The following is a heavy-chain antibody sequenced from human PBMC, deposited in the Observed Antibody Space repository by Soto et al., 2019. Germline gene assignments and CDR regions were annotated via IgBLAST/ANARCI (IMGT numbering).Heavy chain of an antibody. J-gene: IGHJ6*03. CDR1: GYTFTSYG. V-gene: IGHV1-18*01. CDR2: ISAYNGNT. D-gene: IGHD3-3*01. Sequence: VASVKVSCKASGYTFTSYGISWVRQAPGQGLEWMGWISAYNGNTNYAQKLQGRVAMTTDTSTSTAYMELRSLRSDDTAVYYCARASDFWSGYSYMDVWGKWTTVTVSS. CDR3: ARASDFWSGYSYMDV.